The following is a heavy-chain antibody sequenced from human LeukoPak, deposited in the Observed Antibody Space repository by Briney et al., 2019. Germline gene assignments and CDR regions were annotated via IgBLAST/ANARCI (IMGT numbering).Heavy chain of an antibody. Sequence: GGSLRLSCADSGFTFSRYWMHWVRQTPGKGLVWVSCISADGSVTRYADSVKGRFTISRDNTKSTLYLQMHSLRAEDAAVYYCATAGGDGSRMGFDPWGQGTLVAVSS. CDR1: GFTFSRYW. D-gene: IGHD2-15*01. CDR2: ISADGSVT. V-gene: IGHV3-74*01. J-gene: IGHJ5*02. CDR3: ATAGGDGSRMGFDP.